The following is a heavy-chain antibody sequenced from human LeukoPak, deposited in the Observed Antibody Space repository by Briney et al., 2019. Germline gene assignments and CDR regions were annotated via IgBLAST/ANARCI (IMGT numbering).Heavy chain of an antibody. CDR3: ARDNSVEDTAWWFDP. CDR2: INPSGGST. Sequence: ASVKVSFTASGYTFTSYYMHWVRQAPGHGLEWMGIINPSGGSTSYAQKFQGRVTMTRDMSTSTDYMELSSLRSEDTAVYYCARDNSVEDTAWWFDPWGQGTLVTVSS. V-gene: IGHV1-46*01. D-gene: IGHD4-23*01. J-gene: IGHJ5*02. CDR1: GYTFTSYY.